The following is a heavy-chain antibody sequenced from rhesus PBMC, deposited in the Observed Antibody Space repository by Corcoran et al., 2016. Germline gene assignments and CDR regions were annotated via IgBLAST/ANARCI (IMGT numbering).Heavy chain of an antibody. Sequence: QLQLQESGPGLVKPSETLSVTCAVSGGSISSSYWSWIRQAPGKGREGIGYIYGGGGSTNANPSLERRVTLSVDTHKNQLSLKLSSVTAADTAVYYCARARVGSTHDYWGQGVLVTVSS. V-gene: IGHV4-169*01. J-gene: IGHJ4*01. CDR2: IYGGGGST. D-gene: IGHD1-44*01. CDR1: GGSISSSY. CDR3: ARARVGSTHDY.